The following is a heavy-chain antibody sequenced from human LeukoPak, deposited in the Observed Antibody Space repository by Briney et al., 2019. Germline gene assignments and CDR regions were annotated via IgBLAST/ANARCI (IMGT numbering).Heavy chain of an antibody. CDR1: GGTFSSYA. D-gene: IGHD3-10*01. Sequence: ASVKVSCKASGGTFSSYAISWVRQAPGQGLEWMGGIIPIFGTANYAQKFQGRVTITADESTSTAYMELSSLRSEDTAVYYCASGGVRGVIYYFDYWGQGTLVTVSS. V-gene: IGHV1-69*13. CDR2: IIPIFGTA. CDR3: ASGGVRGVIYYFDY. J-gene: IGHJ4*02.